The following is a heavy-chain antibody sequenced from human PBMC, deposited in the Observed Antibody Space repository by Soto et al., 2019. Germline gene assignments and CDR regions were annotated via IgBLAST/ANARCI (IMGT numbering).Heavy chain of an antibody. J-gene: IGHJ4*02. V-gene: IGHV3-74*01. CDR3: AGGIWNDNAY. D-gene: IGHD1-1*01. CDR1: GFTFRGNW. CDR2: INPDGSNT. Sequence: GGSLRLSCAASGFTFRGNWMHWVRQAPGKGLLWVSRINPDGSNTDYADSVKGRFTISRDNAKNTLYLQMNSLRAEDTAVYYCAGGIWNDNAYWGQGTLVTVSS.